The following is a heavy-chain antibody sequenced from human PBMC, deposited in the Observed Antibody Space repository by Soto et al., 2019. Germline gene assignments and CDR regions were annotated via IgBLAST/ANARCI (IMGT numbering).Heavy chain of an antibody. CDR2: ISWNSGSI. D-gene: IGHD5-18*01. J-gene: IGHJ3*02. CDR1: GFTFDDYA. Sequence: GGSLRLSCAASGFTFDDYAMHWVRQAPGKCLEWVSGISWNSGSIGYADSVKGRFTISRDNAKNSLYLQMNSLRAEDTALYYCAKDLEVETAMVLAFDIWGQGXMVTV. CDR3: AKDLEVETAMVLAFDI. V-gene: IGHV3-9*01.